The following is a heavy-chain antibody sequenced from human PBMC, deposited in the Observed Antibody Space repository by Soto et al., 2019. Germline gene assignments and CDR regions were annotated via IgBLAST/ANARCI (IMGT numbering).Heavy chain of an antibody. D-gene: IGHD4-17*01. CDR3: ARDKFYGDYSFNYYYGMDV. CDR2: INSDGSST. J-gene: IGHJ6*02. Sequence: HPGGSLRLSCAASGFTFSSYWMHWVRQAPGKGLVWVSRINSDGSSTSYADSVKGRFTISRDNAKNTLYLQMNSLRAEDTAVYYCARDKFYGDYSFNYYYGMDVWGQGTTVTVSS. CDR1: GFTFSSYW. V-gene: IGHV3-74*01.